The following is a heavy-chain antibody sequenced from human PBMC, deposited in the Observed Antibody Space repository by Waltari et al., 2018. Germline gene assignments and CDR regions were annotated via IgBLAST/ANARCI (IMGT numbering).Heavy chain of an antibody. CDR3: ARVAAAGLYYYYYGMDV. Sequence: QVQLQQWGAGLLKPSETLSLTCAVYGGSLSGYYWSWIRQPPGKGLEWIGEINHSGSTTYNPSLKSRVTISVDTSKNQFSLKLSSVTAADTAVYYCARVAAAGLYYYYYGMDVWGQGTTVTVSS. CDR1: GGSLSGYY. J-gene: IGHJ6*02. CDR2: INHSGST. V-gene: IGHV4-34*01. D-gene: IGHD6-13*01.